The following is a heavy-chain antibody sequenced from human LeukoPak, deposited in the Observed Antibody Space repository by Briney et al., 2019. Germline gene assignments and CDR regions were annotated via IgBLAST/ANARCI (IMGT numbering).Heavy chain of an antibody. J-gene: IGHJ6*03. CDR3: ASGRVVVVPAAIGGLRHYYYYYMDV. Sequence: ASVKVSCKASGYTFTSYGISWVRQAPGQGLEWMGWISAYNGNTNYAQKLQGRVTMTTDTSTSTAYMELRSLRSDDTAVYYCASGRVVVVPAAIGGLRHYYYYYMDVWGKGTTVTVSS. D-gene: IGHD2-2*01. CDR2: ISAYNGNT. CDR1: GYTFTSYG. V-gene: IGHV1-18*01.